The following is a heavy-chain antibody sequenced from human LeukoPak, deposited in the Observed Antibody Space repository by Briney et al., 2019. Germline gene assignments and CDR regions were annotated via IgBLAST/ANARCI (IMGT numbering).Heavy chain of an antibody. Sequence: PSETLSLTCAVSGGSISNSNWWSWVRQPPGKGLEWIGEIYQSGSTNYNPSLKSRVTISVDKSRNQFSLKLSSVTAADTAVYYCARHWGQQLVFDYWGQGTLVTVSS. J-gene: IGHJ4*02. CDR3: ARHWGQQLVFDY. D-gene: IGHD6-13*01. V-gene: IGHV4-4*02. CDR2: IYQSGST. CDR1: GGSISNSNW.